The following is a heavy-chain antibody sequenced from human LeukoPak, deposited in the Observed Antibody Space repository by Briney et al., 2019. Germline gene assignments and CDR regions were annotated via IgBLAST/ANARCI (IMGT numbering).Heavy chain of an antibody. CDR2: ISYEGSNK. CDR3: AIGGIAVAGIDFRWFDP. Sequence: PGRSLRLSCAASGFTFGNYAMYWIRHAPGKGLEWVAVISYEGSNKYYADSVKGRFTISRDNSKNTLYLQMNSLRVEDTAVYYCAIGGIAVAGIDFRWFDPWGQGTLVSVSS. V-gene: IGHV3-30*04. CDR1: GFTFGNYA. D-gene: IGHD6-19*01. J-gene: IGHJ5*02.